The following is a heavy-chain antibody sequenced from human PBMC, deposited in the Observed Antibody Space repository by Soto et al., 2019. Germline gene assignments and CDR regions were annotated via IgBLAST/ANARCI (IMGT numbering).Heavy chain of an antibody. Sequence: QVQLVQSGAEVKKPGSSVKVSCKASGGTFSSYAISWVRQAPGQGLEWMGGIIPIFGTANYAQKFQGRVTITADESTSTAYMGLSSLRSEDTAVYYCARDFTYCGGDCYPEPSSDYWGQGTLVTVSS. CDR3: ARDFTYCGGDCYPEPSSDY. V-gene: IGHV1-69*01. D-gene: IGHD2-21*02. CDR2: IIPIFGTA. CDR1: GGTFSSYA. J-gene: IGHJ4*02.